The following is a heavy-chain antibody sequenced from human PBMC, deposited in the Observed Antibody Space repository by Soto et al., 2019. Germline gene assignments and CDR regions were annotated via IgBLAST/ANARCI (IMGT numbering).Heavy chain of an antibody. CDR2: INAGNSHT. CDR1: GYTFTSYA. CDR3: ARDVGGADY. V-gene: IGHV1-3*01. J-gene: IGHJ4*02. D-gene: IGHD1-26*01. Sequence: QVQLVQSGAEVKKPGAAVKVVCKASGYTFTSYAMHWVRQAPGQRLEWMGWINAGNSHTKYSQKFQGRVTITRDTSASTAYMELSRLRSEDTAVYYCARDVGGADYWGQGTLVTVSS.